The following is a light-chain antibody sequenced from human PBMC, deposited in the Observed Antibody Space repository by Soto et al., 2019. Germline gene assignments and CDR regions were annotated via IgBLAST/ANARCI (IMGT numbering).Light chain of an antibody. CDR3: QQYSAWPLT. CDR2: GVS. V-gene: IGKV3D-15*01. CDR1: QSLRNN. J-gene: IGKJ4*01. Sequence: EIMMTQSPATLSVSPGERATLSCRASQSLRNNYLAWYQQKPGQPPRLLIYGVSTRATGIPTRFSGSGSGTEFTLTISSLQSEDFAVYYCQQYSAWPLTFGGGTKVEI.